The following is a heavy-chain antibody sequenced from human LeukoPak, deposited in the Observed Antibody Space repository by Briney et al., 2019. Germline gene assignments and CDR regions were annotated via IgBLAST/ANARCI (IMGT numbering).Heavy chain of an antibody. Sequence: GESLKISCKGSGYIFTNYWIGWVRQMPGKGLEWMGIIYPRDSDTRYSPSFQGQVTISADKSIDTAYLQWSSLKASDTAMYYCARAAYCGANCYSVGWFDSWGQGTLVTVSS. CDR2: IYPRDSDT. D-gene: IGHD2-21*02. CDR1: GYIFTNYW. J-gene: IGHJ5*01. CDR3: ARAAYCGANCYSVGWFDS. V-gene: IGHV5-51*01.